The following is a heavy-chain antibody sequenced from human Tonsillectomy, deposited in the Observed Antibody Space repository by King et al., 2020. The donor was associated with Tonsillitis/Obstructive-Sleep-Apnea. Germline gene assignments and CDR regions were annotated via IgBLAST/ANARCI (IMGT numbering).Heavy chain of an antibody. D-gene: IGHD3-3*01. Sequence: QLQESGPGLVKPSQTLSLTCTVSGGSISSGGYYWSWIRQHPGKGREWIGYIYYSGSTYFNPSLKSRVTISVDTSKNQFSLKLSSVTAADTAVYYCERGKYDFWRNWFDPWGQGTLVTVSS. CDR3: ERGKYDFWRNWFDP. J-gene: IGHJ5*02. CDR2: IYYSGST. V-gene: IGHV4-31*03. CDR1: GGSISSGGYY.